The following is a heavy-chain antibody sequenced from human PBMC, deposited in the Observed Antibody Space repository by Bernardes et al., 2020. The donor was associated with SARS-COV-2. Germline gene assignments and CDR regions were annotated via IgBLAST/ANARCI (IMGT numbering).Heavy chain of an antibody. D-gene: IGHD6-19*01. J-gene: IGHJ4*02. CDR1: GGSISSVGYY. V-gene: IGHV4-31*03. CDR2: IYYSGIT. CDR3: ARDTPGVGGWYSGAFDY. Sequence: SEPLSLTCTVSGGSISSVGYYWSWLLQHPGKGLEWIGYIYYSGITYYNPSLKSRVTISVDTSKNQFSLKLSSVTAADTAVYYCARDTPGVGGWYSGAFDYWGQGTLVTVSS.